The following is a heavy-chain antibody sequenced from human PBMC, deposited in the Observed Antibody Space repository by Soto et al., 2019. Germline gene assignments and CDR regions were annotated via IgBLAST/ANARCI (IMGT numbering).Heavy chain of an antibody. J-gene: IGHJ5*02. D-gene: IGHD6-19*01. CDR2: IKSKTDGGTT. CDR3: TTDPQKDSSGWYNWFDP. CDR1: GFTFSNAW. V-gene: IGHV3-15*01. Sequence: GGSLRLSCAASGFTFSNAWMSWVRQAPGKGLEWVGRIKSKTDGGTTDYAAPVKGRFTISRDDSKNTLYLQMNSLKTEDTAVYYCTTDPQKDSSGWYNWFDPWGQGTLVTVSS.